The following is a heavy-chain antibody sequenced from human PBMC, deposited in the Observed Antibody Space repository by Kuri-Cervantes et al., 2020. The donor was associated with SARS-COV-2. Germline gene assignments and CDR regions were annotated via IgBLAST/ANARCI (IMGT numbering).Heavy chain of an antibody. Sequence: GGSLRLSCAASGFTFSNAWMNWVRQAPGKGLEWVGRIKSKTDGGTTDYAAPVKGRFTISRDDSKNTLYLQMKSLKTEDTAVYYCTTDGRRAISGVVTNRYYYYYGMDVWGQGTTVTVSS. J-gene: IGHJ6*02. V-gene: IGHV3-15*07. CDR3: TTDGRRAISGVVTNRYYYYYGMDV. CDR2: IKSKTDGGTT. D-gene: IGHD3-3*01. CDR1: GFTFSNAW.